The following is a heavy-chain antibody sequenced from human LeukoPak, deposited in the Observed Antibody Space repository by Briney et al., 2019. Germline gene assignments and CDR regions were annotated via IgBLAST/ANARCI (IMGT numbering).Heavy chain of an antibody. CDR3: ARATGSSWAARYFDL. J-gene: IGHJ2*01. CDR2: ISSTSSYI. Sequence: GGSLRLSCAASGFTFSTYSMNWVRQAPGKGLEWVSSISSTSSYIYYADSVKGRFTISRDNAQKSLYLQMNSLRAEDTAVYYCARATGSSWAARYFDLWGRGTLVTVSS. CDR1: GFTFSTYS. V-gene: IGHV3-21*04. D-gene: IGHD6-13*01.